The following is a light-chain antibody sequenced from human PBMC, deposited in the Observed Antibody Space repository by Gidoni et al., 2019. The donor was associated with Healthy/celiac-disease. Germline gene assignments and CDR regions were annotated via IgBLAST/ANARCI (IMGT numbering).Light chain of an antibody. J-gene: IGKJ5*01. Sequence: IVLPQSPGTLSLSPGERATLSCRASQSLSSSYLAWYQQKPGQAPRLLIYGASSRATGIPDRFSGSGSGTDFTLTISRLEPEDFAVYYCQQYGSTITFGQGTRLEIK. CDR3: QQYGSTIT. V-gene: IGKV3-20*01. CDR2: GAS. CDR1: QSLSSSY.